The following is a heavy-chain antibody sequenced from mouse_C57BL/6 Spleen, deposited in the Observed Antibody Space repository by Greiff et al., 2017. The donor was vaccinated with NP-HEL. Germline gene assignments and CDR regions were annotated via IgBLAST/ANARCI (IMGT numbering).Heavy chain of an antibody. Sequence: DVHLVESGGGLVKPGGSLKLSCAASGFTFSSYAMSWVRQTPEKRLEWVATISDGGSYTYYPDNVKGRFTISRDNAKNNLYLQMSHLKSEDTAMYYCARDLYDYDGAMDYWGQGTSVTVSS. J-gene: IGHJ4*01. CDR1: GFTFSSYA. CDR2: ISDGGSYT. V-gene: IGHV5-4*01. D-gene: IGHD2-4*01. CDR3: ARDLYDYDGAMDY.